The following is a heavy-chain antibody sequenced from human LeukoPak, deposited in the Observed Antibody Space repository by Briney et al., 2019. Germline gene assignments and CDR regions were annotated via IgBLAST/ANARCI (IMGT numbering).Heavy chain of an antibody. V-gene: IGHV4-39*01. CDR3: ARHGEKFDS. CDR1: GDSVSSNTYY. CDR2: FYYSGST. Sequence: SETLSLTCTVSGDSVSSNTYYWDWIRQPPGKGLEWIGSFYYSGSTYYNPSLRSRVIIPVDTSKNQFSLKLSSVTAADTAVYYCARHGEKFDSWGQGTLVTVSS. D-gene: IGHD3-3*01. J-gene: IGHJ4*02.